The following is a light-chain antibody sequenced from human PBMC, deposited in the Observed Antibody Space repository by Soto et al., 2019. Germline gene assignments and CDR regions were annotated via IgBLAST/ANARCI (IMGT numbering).Light chain of an antibody. V-gene: IGKV3-11*01. CDR2: DAS. J-gene: IGKJ3*01. Sequence: LTQSPATLSLSPGERATLSCRASQSVSSYLAWYQQKPGQAPRLLIYDASNRATGIPARFSGSGSGTDFTLTISSLEPEDFAVYYCQQRSNWDTFGPGTKVDIK. CDR1: QSVSSY. CDR3: QQRSNWDT.